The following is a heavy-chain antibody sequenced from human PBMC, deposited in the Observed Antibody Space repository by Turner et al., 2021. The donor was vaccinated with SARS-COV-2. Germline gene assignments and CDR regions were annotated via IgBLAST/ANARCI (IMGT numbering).Heavy chain of an antibody. D-gene: IGHD6-19*01. CDR3: ATVFAVAGLSYGMDV. V-gene: IGHV1-24*01. Sequence: QVQLVQSGAEVMNPGASVKVSCKVSGYTLIELSMHWVRQAPGKGLEWMGCFDPEDVETIYAQKYQGRVTMTEDTSTDTAYMELSSLRSEDTAVYYCATVFAVAGLSYGMDVWGQGTTVTVSS. CDR2: FDPEDVET. J-gene: IGHJ6*02. CDR1: GYTLIELS.